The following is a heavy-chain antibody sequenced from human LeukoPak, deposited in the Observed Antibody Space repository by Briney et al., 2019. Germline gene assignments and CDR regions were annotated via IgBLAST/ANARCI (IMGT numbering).Heavy chain of an antibody. D-gene: IGHD6-13*01. CDR2: FDPEDGET. CDR1: GYTLTELS. Sequence: GASVKVSCKVSGYTLTELSMHWVRQAPGKGLEWMGGFDPEDGETIYAQKFQGRVTMTEDTSTDTAYMELSSLRSEDTAVYYCAREGYSSSWRWYYFDYWGQGTLVTVSS. V-gene: IGHV1-24*01. J-gene: IGHJ4*02. CDR3: AREGYSSSWRWYYFDY.